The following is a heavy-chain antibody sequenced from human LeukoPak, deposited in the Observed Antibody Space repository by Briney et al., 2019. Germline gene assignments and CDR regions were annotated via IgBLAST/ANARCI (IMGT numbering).Heavy chain of an antibody. D-gene: IGHD1-26*01. J-gene: IGHJ4*02. CDR2: IYYSGSI. V-gene: IGHV4-59*08. Sequence: PSETLSLTCTVSGGSISSYYWSWIRQPPGKGLEWIGYIYYSGSINYNPSLKSRVTISVDTSKNQFSLKLRSVTAADTAVYYCAGYSGSYSGFDYWGQGTLVTVS. CDR1: GGSISSYY. CDR3: AGYSGSYSGFDY.